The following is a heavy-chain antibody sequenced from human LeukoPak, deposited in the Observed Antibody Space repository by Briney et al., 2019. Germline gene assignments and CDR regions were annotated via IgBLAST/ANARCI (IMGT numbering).Heavy chain of an antibody. J-gene: IGHJ3*02. CDR1: GGSINSANYY. Sequence: SETLSLTCTVSGGSINSANYYWGWIRQPPGKGLEWIGSIYYSGSAYYSSSLKSRLTISVDTSKTQFSLKLRSVTAADPAVYYWARDSGGATGHDALNIWDQGKMATVSS. CDR2: IYYSGSA. D-gene: IGHD1-26*01. V-gene: IGHV4-39*07. CDR3: ARDSGGATGHDALNI.